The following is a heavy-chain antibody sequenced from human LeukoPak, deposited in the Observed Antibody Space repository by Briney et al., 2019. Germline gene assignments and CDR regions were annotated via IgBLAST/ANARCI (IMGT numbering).Heavy chain of an antibody. V-gene: IGHV3-53*01. CDR3: AKDRPASHGSGSFGDY. J-gene: IGHJ4*02. Sequence: SGGSLRLSCAASGFTVSSNYMSWVRQAPGKGLEWVSVIYSGGSTYYADSVKGRFTISRDNSKSTIYLQMNSLRAEDTAVYYCAKDRPASHGSGSFGDYWGQGTLVTVST. CDR2: IYSGGST. CDR1: GFTVSSNY. D-gene: IGHD3-10*01.